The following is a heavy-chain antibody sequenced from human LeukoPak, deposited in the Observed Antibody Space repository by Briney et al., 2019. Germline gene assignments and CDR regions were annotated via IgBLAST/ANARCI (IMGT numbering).Heavy chain of an antibody. CDR1: GYTFTSYD. V-gene: IGHV1-8*03. Sequence: ASVKVSXKASGYTFTSYDINWLRQATGQGLEWIGWMNPNSGNTGYAQKFQDRVTITRNTSISTAYMELNSLRSEDTAVYYCAREYYDILTGLYYFDYWGQGTLVTVSS. CDR2: MNPNSGNT. J-gene: IGHJ4*02. CDR3: AREYYDILTGLYYFDY. D-gene: IGHD3-9*01.